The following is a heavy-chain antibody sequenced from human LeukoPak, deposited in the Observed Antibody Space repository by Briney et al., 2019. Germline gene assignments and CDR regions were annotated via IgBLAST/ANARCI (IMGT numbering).Heavy chain of an antibody. V-gene: IGHV3-15*01. Sequence: GGSLRLSCAASGFTFSNAWMSWVRQAPGKGLEWVGRIKSETDGGTTDYAAPVKGRFTISRDDSKNTLYLQMNSLKTEDTAVYYCTTELLWFGDYFDYWGQGTLVTVSS. J-gene: IGHJ4*02. CDR2: IKSETDGGTT. CDR1: GFTFSNAW. D-gene: IGHD3-10*01. CDR3: TTELLWFGDYFDY.